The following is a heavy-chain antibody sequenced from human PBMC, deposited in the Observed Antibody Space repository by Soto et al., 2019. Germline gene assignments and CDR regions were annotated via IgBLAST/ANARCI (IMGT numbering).Heavy chain of an antibody. CDR3: ARSGSSTSYYYYGRDV. Sequence: QVQLVQSGAEVKKPGASVKVSCKASGYTFTSYGISWVRQAPGQGLEWMGWISAYNGNTNYAQKLQGRVTMTTDTSTSTAYMELSSLRYDDTAVYYCARSGSSTSYYYYGRDVWVQGITVTVSS. J-gene: IGHJ6*02. CDR2: ISAYNGNT. V-gene: IGHV1-18*01. CDR1: GYTFTSYG. D-gene: IGHD1-26*01.